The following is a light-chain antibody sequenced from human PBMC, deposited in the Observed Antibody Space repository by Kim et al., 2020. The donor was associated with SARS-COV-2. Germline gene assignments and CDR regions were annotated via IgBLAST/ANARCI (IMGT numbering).Light chain of an antibody. CDR1: QSVSSTY. V-gene: IGKV3-20*01. CDR3: QVYGGSSYT. Sequence: LSPGERAPLSCRASQSVSSTYFVWYQQKPGQAPRVVIYGASTRATGIPDRFSGSGSGTEFTLTISSLEAEDSAVFYCQVYGGSSYTFGQGTKLEI. CDR2: GAS. J-gene: IGKJ2*01.